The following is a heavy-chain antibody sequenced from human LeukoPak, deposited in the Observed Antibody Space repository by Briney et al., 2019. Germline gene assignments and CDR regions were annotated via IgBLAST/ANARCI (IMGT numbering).Heavy chain of an antibody. V-gene: IGHV1-8*03. CDR3: ARDFGGDIVVVPAATDAFDI. Sequence: ASEKVSCKASGYTFTSYDINWVRQATGQGLEWMGWMNPNSGNTGYAQKFQGRVTITRNTSISTAYMELSSLRSEDTAVYYCARDFGGDIVVVPAATDAFDIWGQGTMVTVSS. CDR2: MNPNSGNT. J-gene: IGHJ3*02. D-gene: IGHD2-2*01. CDR1: GYTFTSYD.